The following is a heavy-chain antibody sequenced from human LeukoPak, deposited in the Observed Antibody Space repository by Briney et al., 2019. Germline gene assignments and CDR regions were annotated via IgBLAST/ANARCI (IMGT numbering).Heavy chain of an antibody. CDR2: NSGSGGET. Sequence: GGSLRLSCAASGFTFSRYGMSWVCQAPGKGLEWVASNSGSGGETHYADSVKGRFIISRDISKSTLYVQMNSLRDEDTAVYYCVKDPGRNSWDFAYWGQGTLVTVSS. V-gene: IGHV3-23*01. J-gene: IGHJ4*02. CDR3: VKDPGRNSWDFAY. D-gene: IGHD3-10*01. CDR1: GFTFSRYG.